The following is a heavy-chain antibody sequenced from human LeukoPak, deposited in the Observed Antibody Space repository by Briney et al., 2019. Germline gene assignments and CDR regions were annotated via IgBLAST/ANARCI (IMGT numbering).Heavy chain of an antibody. CDR1: GGSISSYY. J-gene: IGHJ4*02. CDR2: IYYSGST. D-gene: IGHD3-16*02. V-gene: IGHV4-59*01. CDR3: ARLRGLIPNPIFY. Sequence: SETLSLTCTVSGGSISSYYWSWIRQPPGKGLEWIGYIYYSGSTNYNPSLKSRVTISVDTSKNQFSLKLSSVTAADTAVYYCARLRGLIPNPIFYWGQGTQVTVSS.